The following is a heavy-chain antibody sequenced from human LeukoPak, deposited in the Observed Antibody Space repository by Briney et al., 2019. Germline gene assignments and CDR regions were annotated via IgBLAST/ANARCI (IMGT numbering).Heavy chain of an antibody. CDR2: MHTSGST. J-gene: IGHJ5*02. CDR1: GDSIISYY. V-gene: IGHV4-4*07. Sequence: SETLSLTCTVSGDSIISYYWSWIRQPGGKGLEWVGRMHTSGSTNYNPSLKSRVTMSVDTSKNQFSLKLSSLTAADTAMYYCARVSIAAAGGWFDPWGQGTLVTVSS. CDR3: ARVSIAAAGGWFDP. D-gene: IGHD6-13*01.